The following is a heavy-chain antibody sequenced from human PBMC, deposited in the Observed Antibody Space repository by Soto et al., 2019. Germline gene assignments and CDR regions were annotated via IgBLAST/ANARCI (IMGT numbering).Heavy chain of an antibody. CDR1: GGTFSSYT. D-gene: IGHD2-2*01. J-gene: IGHJ6*02. Sequence: ASVKVSCKASGGTFSSYTISWVRQAPGQGLEWMGRIIPILGIANYAQKFQGRVTITADESTSTAYMELSSLRSEDTAVYFCARSQGSSTSLEIYYYYYYYGMDVWGQGTTVTVSS. CDR3: ARSQGSSTSLEIYYYYYYYGMDV. CDR2: IIPILGIA. V-gene: IGHV1-69*02.